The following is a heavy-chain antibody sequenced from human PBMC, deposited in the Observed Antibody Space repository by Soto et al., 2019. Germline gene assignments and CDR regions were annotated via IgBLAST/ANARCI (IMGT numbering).Heavy chain of an antibody. J-gene: IGHJ5*02. CDR2: IRGTGLNT. CDR3: AKRASPANIDNWFDP. V-gene: IGHV3-23*01. CDR1: GSRFTTYA. Sequence: GGSLRISCATPGSRFTTYAINWVRKTPGKGLEWVSVIRGTGLNTYYAASVKGRFNISRDNSKNTVYLQMDSLKVEDTAVYYCAKRASPANIDNWFDPWGPGKQVTVSS.